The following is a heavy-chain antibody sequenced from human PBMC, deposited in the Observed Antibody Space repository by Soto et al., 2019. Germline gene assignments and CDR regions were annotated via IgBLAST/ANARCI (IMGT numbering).Heavy chain of an antibody. CDR2: INPATGAA. D-gene: IGHD3-3*01. CDR1: GYPVTAYY. J-gene: IGHJ3*02. CDR3: ARGGGVGVAGSAAFDM. Sequence: QLHLVQSGAVVKKPGASVTVSCSASGYPVTAYYMHWVRQAPGRGLEWMGGINPATGAAKYTQTFQGRVTLTRDTSTSTVFMEMGGLNSGDPAVFYCARGGGVGVAGSAAFDMWGQGTLVTVSS. V-gene: IGHV1-2*02.